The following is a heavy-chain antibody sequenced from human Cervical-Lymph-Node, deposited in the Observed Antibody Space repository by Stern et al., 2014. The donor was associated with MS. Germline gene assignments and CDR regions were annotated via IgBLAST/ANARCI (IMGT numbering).Heavy chain of an antibody. CDR3: ARDQGGIAAF. J-gene: IGHJ4*02. CDR1: GDTFSINS. V-gene: IGHV1-69*01. Sequence: QMQLVQSGAEVKKPGSSVKVSCKASGDTFSINSISWVRQAPGQGLEWMGGIIPMFGTPNYAQKFQGRVTTTADESTGTAYMELSSLRIEDTAVYFCARDQGGIAAFWGQGTLVTVSS. CDR2: IIPMFGTP. D-gene: IGHD6-13*01.